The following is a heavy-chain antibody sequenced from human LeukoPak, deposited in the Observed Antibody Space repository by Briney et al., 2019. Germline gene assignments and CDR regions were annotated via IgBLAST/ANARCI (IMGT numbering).Heavy chain of an antibody. V-gene: IGHV3-30*18. J-gene: IGHJ6*02. CDR3: AKRRDCSSTSCAPYYFSGMDV. D-gene: IGHD2-2*01. Sequence: GGSLRLSCAASGFTFSSYGMHWVRQAPGKGLEWVALISYDGSNKYHADSVKGRFTISRDNSKNTVYLQMNSLRAEDTAVYYCAKRRDCSSTSCAPYYFSGMDVWGQGTTVTVS. CDR2: ISYDGSNK. CDR1: GFTFSSYG.